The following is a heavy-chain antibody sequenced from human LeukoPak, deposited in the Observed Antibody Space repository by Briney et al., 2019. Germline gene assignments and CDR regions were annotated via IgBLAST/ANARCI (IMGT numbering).Heavy chain of an antibody. Sequence: SETLSLTCTVSGGSISSYYWSWIRQPPGKGLEWIGYIYYSGSTNYNPSLKSRVTISVDTSKNQFSLKLSSVTAADTAVYYCARVPFGESSLDWGQGTLVTVSS. J-gene: IGHJ4*02. V-gene: IGHV4-59*01. CDR2: IYYSGST. D-gene: IGHD3-10*01. CDR1: GGSISSYY. CDR3: ARVPFGESSLD.